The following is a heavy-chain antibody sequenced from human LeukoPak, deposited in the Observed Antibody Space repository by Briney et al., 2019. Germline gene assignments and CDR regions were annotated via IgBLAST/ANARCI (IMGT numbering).Heavy chain of an antibody. D-gene: IGHD2-15*01. J-gene: IGHJ4*02. Sequence: SETLSLTCTVSDGSIKTNYWWTWVRQPPGKGLEWIGETWHSGSSTNYNPSLKSRVTTSVDKPKSQFSLKLTSVTAADTAIYYCARGNEYTWWQWSQGTLVTVSS. CDR2: TWHSGSST. CDR1: DGSIKTNYW. CDR3: ARGNEYTWWQ. V-gene: IGHV4-4*02.